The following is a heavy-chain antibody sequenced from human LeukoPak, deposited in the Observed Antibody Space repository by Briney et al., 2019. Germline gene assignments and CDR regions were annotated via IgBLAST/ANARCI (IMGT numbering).Heavy chain of an antibody. CDR1: GGSISSSSYY. CDR3: ALNSGGHYYDSSGLWGYFDY. CDR2: ISGSGGIT. J-gene: IGHJ4*02. V-gene: IGHV3-23*01. D-gene: IGHD3-22*01. Sequence: ETLSLTCTVSGGSISSSSYYWGWIRQPPGTGLEWVSAISGSGGITYYADSVKGRFTISRDNSKNTLYLQMNSLRAEDTAVYYCALNSGGHYYDSSGLWGYFDYWGQGTLVTVSS.